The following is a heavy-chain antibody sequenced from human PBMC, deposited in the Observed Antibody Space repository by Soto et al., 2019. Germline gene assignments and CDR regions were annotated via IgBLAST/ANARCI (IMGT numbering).Heavy chain of an antibody. V-gene: IGHV3-30*18. Sequence: PGGSLRLSCAASGFTFSSYGMHWVRQAPGKGLEWVAVISYDGSNKYYADSVKGRFTISRDNSKNTLYLQMNSLRAEDTAVYYCAKDDYSSGWFFDYWGQGTLVTVSS. CDR2: ISYDGSNK. CDR3: AKDDYSSGWFFDY. D-gene: IGHD6-19*01. CDR1: GFTFSSYG. J-gene: IGHJ4*02.